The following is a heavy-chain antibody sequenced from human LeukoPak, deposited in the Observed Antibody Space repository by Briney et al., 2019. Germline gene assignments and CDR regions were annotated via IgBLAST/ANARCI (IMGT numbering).Heavy chain of an antibody. CDR1: GFSISDYY. V-gene: IGHV3-11*01. D-gene: IGHD3-10*01. CDR2: ISGGSEHI. J-gene: IGHJ4*02. CDR3: ATGSQIREADY. Sequence: GGSLRLSCAASGFSISDYYMGWIRQGPGKGLEWLSYISGGSEHISYADSVKGRFTISRDNAKQSLSLQMNSLRVEDTAVYYCATGSQIREADYWGQGTLVTVSS.